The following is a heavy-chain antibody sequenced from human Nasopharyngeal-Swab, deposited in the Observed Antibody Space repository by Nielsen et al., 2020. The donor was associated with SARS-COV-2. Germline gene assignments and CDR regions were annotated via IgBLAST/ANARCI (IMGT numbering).Heavy chain of an antibody. J-gene: IGHJ3*02. Sequence: GESLKISCAASGFTFSSYGMHWVRQAPGKGLEWVAVISYDGSNKYYADSVKGRFTISRDNSKNTLYLQMNSLRAEDTAVYYCARDPSSSWLYDAFDIWGQGTMVTVSS. CDR3: ARDPSSSWLYDAFDI. V-gene: IGHV3-30*19. CDR2: ISYDGSNK. D-gene: IGHD6-13*01. CDR1: GFTFSSYG.